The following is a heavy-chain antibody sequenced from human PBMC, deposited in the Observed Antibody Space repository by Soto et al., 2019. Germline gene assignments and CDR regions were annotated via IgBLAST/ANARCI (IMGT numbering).Heavy chain of an antibody. J-gene: IGHJ6*02. CDR1: GYTFTGYY. CDR3: ARDRSEDFWSGYSMDV. V-gene: IGHV1-2*04. D-gene: IGHD3-3*01. Sequence: ASVKVSCKASGYTFTGYYMHWVRQAPGQGLEWMGWINPNSGGTNYAQKFQGWVTMTRDTSISTAYMELSRLRSDDTAVYYCARDRSEDFWSGYSMDVWGQETTVTVSS. CDR2: INPNSGGT.